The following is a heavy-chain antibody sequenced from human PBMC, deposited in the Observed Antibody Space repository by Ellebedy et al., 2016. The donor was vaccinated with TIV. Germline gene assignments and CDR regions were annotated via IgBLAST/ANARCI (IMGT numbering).Heavy chain of an antibody. J-gene: IGHJ5*02. CDR2: ISFDGNMK. CDR3: ARDALYSSSIVLYNWFDP. V-gene: IGHV3-30-3*01. D-gene: IGHD6-6*01. CDR1: GFTFGSYG. Sequence: PGGSLRLSCAASGFTFGSYGMHWVRQAPGKGLEWVAAISFDGNMKFYGDSVKGRFTISRDNSKNTLYLQMNSLRAEDTAVYHCARDALYSSSIVLYNWFDPWGQGTLVTVSS.